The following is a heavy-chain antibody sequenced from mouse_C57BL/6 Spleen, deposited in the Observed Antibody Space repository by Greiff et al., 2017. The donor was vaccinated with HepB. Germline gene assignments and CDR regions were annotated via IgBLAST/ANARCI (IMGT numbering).Heavy chain of an antibody. CDR3: AKLGRDYYAMDY. V-gene: IGHV1-69*01. J-gene: IGHJ4*01. D-gene: IGHD4-1*01. Sequence: VQLQQPGAELVMPGASVKLSCKASGYTFTSYWMHWVKQRPGQGLEWIGEIDPSDSYTNYNQKFKGKSTLTVDKSSSTAYMQLSSLTSEDSAVYYCAKLGRDYYAMDYWGQGTSVTVSS. CDR1: GYTFTSYW. CDR2: IDPSDSYT.